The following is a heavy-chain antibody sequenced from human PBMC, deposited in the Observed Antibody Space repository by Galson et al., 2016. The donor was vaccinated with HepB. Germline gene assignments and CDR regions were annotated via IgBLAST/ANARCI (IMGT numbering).Heavy chain of an antibody. D-gene: IGHD1-1*01. CDR1: GFTFSDYY. Sequence: SLRLSCAASGFTFSDYYMTWIRQAPGKGLEWLSYINSFGGTIFYADSVRGRFTVSRDNAKNSLYLQMNNPRPQDTAVYYCARGNASAFDYWGQGTLVTTSS. CDR2: INSFGGTI. V-gene: IGHV3-11*01. CDR3: ARGNASAFDY. J-gene: IGHJ4*02.